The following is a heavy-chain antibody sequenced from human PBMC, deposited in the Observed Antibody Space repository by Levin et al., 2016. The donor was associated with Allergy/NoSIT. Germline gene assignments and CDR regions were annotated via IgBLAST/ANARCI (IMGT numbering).Heavy chain of an antibody. D-gene: IGHD6-19*01. Sequence: WIRQPPGKGLEWIGYIYYSGSTNYNPSLKSRVTISVDTSKNQFSLKLSSVTAADTAVYYCARAYAVAGEFDYWGQGTLVTVSS. J-gene: IGHJ4*02. CDR3: ARAYAVAGEFDY. CDR2: IYYSGST. V-gene: IGHV4-59*01.